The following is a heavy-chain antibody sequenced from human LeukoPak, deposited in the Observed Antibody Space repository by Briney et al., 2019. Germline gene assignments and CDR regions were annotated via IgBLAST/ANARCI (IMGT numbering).Heavy chain of an antibody. V-gene: IGHV4-34*01. CDR3: ARGGDFGVVIIGPFDY. CDR1: GGSFSDYY. D-gene: IGHD3-3*01. CDR2: INHSGST. Sequence: PSETLSLTCAVSGGSFSDYYWSWIRQPPGKGLEWIGEINHSGSTNYNPSLESRVTISVDTSKNQFSLKLSSVTAADTAVYYCARGGDFGVVIIGPFDYWGQGTLVTVSS. J-gene: IGHJ4*02.